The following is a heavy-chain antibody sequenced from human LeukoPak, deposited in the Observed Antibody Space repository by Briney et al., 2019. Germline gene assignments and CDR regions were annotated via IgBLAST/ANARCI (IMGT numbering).Heavy chain of an antibody. J-gene: IGHJ3*02. CDR1: GFTFDDYA. CDR2: ISWNSGSI. Sequence: GRSLRLSCAASGFTFDDYAMHWVRQAPGKGLEWVSGISWNSGSIGYADSVKGRFTISRDNAKNSLYLQMNSLRAEDTALYYCAKDYQGSGYNSTPSAFDIWGQGTMVTVSS. V-gene: IGHV3-9*01. CDR3: AKDYQGSGYNSTPSAFDI. D-gene: IGHD5-12*01.